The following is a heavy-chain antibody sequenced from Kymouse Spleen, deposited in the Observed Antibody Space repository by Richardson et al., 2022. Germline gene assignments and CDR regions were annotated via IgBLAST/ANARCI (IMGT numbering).Heavy chain of an antibody. CDR3: ARGDTMVRGAPYYYGMDV. J-gene: IGHJ6*02. V-gene: IGHV4-34*01. Sequence: QVQLQQWGAGLLKPSETLSLTCAVYGGSFSGYYWSWIRQPPGKGLEWIGEINHSGSTNYNPSLKSRVTISVDTSKNQFSLKLSSVTAADTAVYYCARGDTMVRGAPYYYGMDVWGQGTTVTVSS. D-gene: IGHD3-10*01. CDR2: INHSGST. CDR1: GGSFSGYY.